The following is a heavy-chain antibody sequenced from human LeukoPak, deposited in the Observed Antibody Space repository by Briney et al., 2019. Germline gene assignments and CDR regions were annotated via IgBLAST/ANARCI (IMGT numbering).Heavy chain of an antibody. D-gene: IGHD3-10*02. V-gene: IGHV3-48*03. CDR2: ISSSGSTI. CDR1: GFTFSSYE. J-gene: IGHJ6*04. Sequence: GGSLRLSCAAPGFTFSSYEMNWVRQAPGKGLERVSYISSSGSTIYYADSVKGRFTVSRDNGKNSLYLQMNSLRAEDTAVYDCAELGITMIGGVWSKGTTVTISS. CDR3: AELGITMIGGV.